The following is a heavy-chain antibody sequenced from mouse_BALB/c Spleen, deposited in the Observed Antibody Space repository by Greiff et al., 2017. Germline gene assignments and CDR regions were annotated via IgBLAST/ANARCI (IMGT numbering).Heavy chain of an antibody. Sequence: EVKLQESGPSLVKPSQTLSLTCSVTGDSITSGYWNWIRKFPGNKLEYMGYISYSGSTYYNPSLKSRISITRDTSKNQYYLQLNSVTTEDTATYYCARYDGYPYYAMDYWGQGTSVTVSS. CDR2: ISYSGST. V-gene: IGHV3-8*02. D-gene: IGHD2-3*01. CDR3: ARYDGYPYYAMDY. J-gene: IGHJ4*01. CDR1: GDSITSGY.